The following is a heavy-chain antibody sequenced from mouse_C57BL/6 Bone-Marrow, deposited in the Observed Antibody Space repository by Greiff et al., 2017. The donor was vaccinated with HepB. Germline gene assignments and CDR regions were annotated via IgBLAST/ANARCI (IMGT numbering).Heavy chain of an antibody. J-gene: IGHJ4*01. V-gene: IGHV2-2*01. D-gene: IGHD1-1*01. CDR2: IWSGGST. Sequence: QVQLQQSGPGLVQPSQRLSITCTVSGFSFTSYGVHWVRQSPGKGLEWLGVIWSGGSTDYNAAFISRLSISKDNSKSQVFFKMNSLQADDTAIYYCASYYYGSKDAMDYWGQGTSVTVSS. CDR1: GFSFTSYG. CDR3: ASYYYGSKDAMDY.